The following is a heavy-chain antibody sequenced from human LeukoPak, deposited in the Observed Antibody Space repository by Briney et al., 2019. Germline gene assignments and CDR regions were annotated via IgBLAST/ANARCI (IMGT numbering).Heavy chain of an antibody. D-gene: IGHD3-22*01. CDR3: ARDGYSDSSGYDYPPSV. J-gene: IGHJ4*02. CDR1: GGSISSYY. CDR2: MSYSGSS. V-gene: IGHV4-59*01. Sequence: SETLSLTCTVSGGSISSYYWSWIRQPPGKGLEWIGYMSYSGSSSYNPSLRGRVTISVDASKKQFSLKLSSVTAADTAVYYCARDGYSDSSGYDYPPSVWGQGTLVTVSS.